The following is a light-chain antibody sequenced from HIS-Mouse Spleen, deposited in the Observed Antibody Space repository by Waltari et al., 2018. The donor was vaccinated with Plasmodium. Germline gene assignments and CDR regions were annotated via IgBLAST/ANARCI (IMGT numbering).Light chain of an antibody. J-gene: IGLJ1*01. CDR1: SRDVGGCHY. Sequence: QSALTQPSPVPGLPGQSVTISCTGPSRDVGGCHYLPWYHQHPAKAAKLMVYDASKRPSGVPVRFSGSKSGNTASLTISGLQAEDEADYYCCSYAGSYTYVFGTGTKVTVL. CDR3: CSYAGSYTYV. CDR2: DAS. V-gene: IGLV2-11*01.